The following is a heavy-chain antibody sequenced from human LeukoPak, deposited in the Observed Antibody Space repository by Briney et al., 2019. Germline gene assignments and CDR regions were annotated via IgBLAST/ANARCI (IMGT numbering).Heavy chain of an antibody. CDR1: GFTLNNAW. D-gene: IGHD3-22*01. CDR2: IKRETDGGTI. Sequence: GGSLRLSCAASGFTLNNAWMSWVRQAPGKGLEWLGRIKRETDGGTIDYAAPVKGKFTISRDDSRNTLYLQMDSLKIEDTAVYYCTTDRYYDNSELQFQHWGQGTLVTVSS. J-gene: IGHJ1*01. CDR3: TTDRYYDNSELQFQH. V-gene: IGHV3-15*01.